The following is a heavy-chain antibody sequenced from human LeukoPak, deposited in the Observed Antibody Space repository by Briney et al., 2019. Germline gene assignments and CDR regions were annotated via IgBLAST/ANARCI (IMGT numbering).Heavy chain of an antibody. D-gene: IGHD3-10*01. Sequence: GGSLRLSCAASGFTFSSYGMHWVRQAPGKGLEWVAFIRYDGSNKYYADSVKGRFTISRDNSKNTLYLQMNSLRPEDTAVYYCTKGGYYGSGEIDYWGQGTLVTVSS. CDR3: TKGGYYGSGEIDY. V-gene: IGHV3-30*02. J-gene: IGHJ4*02. CDR1: GFTFSSYG. CDR2: IRYDGSNK.